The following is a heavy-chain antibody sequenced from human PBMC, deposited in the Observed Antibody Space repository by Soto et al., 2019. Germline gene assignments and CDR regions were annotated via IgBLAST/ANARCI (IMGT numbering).Heavy chain of an antibody. CDR1: GGTFNSYA. CDR3: ARDEYCGGDCFYGMDV. V-gene: IGHV1-69*13. CDR2: IIPIFGTA. D-gene: IGHD2-21*01. J-gene: IGHJ6*02. Sequence: SVKVACKACGGTFNSYAISWVRQAPGQGLEWMGGIIPIFGTANYAQKFQGRVTITADESTSTAYMELSSLRSEDTAVYYCARDEYCGGDCFYGMDVWGQGTTVTVSS.